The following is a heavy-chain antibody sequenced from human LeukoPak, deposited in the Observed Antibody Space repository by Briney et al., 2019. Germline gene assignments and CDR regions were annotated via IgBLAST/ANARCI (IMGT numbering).Heavy chain of an antibody. V-gene: IGHV3-7*01. CDR2: IKQDGSEK. J-gene: IGHJ6*03. Sequence: GKSLRLSCAASGFIFSNYGMHWVRQAPGKGLEWVANIKQDGSEKYYVDSVKGRFTISRDNAKNSLYLQMSSLRAEDTAVYYCARRYMDVWGKGATVTVSS. CDR1: GFIFSNYG. CDR3: ARRYMDV.